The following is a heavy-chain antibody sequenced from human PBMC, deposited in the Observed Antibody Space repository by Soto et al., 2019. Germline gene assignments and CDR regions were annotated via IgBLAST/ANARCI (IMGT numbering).Heavy chain of an antibody. CDR1: GYTFTSYG. Sequence: QVQLVQSGAEVKKPGASVKVSCKASGYTFTSYGISWVRQAPGQGLEWMGWISAYNGNTNYAQKLQRRVTMTTDTATSTANMELRSLRSDDTAVYYCVSSGYDHPYYFDYWGQGTLVTVSS. CDR3: VSSGYDHPYYFDY. V-gene: IGHV1-18*04. CDR2: ISAYNGNT. D-gene: IGHD5-12*01. J-gene: IGHJ4*02.